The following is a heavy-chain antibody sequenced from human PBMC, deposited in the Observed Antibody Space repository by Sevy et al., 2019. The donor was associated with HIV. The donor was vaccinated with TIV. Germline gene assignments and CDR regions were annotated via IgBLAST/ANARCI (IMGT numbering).Heavy chain of an antibody. J-gene: IGHJ3*01. V-gene: IGHV4-39*02. D-gene: IGHD3-10*01. Sequence: SLTCTVSGGSIISSTYYWGWIRQPPGKGLEWIGRVYYSGSTYYNPSLRSRVTISVDMFKDHFSLKLSSVTAADTAVYYCARRGAGPAFDVWGQGTMVTVSS. CDR1: GGSIISSTYY. CDR3: ARRGAGPAFDV. CDR2: VYYSGST.